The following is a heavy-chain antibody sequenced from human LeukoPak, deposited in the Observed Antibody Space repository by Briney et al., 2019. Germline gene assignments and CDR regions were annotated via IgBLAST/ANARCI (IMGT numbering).Heavy chain of an antibody. J-gene: IGHJ6*02. Sequence: PGGSLRLSCAASGFTFSSYSMNWVRQAPGKGLEWVSYISSSSSTIYYADSVKGRFTISRDNAENSLYLQMNSLRAEDTAVYYCARDAAMIMIVVTYYGMDVWGQGTTVTVS. CDR1: GFTFSSYS. D-gene: IGHD3-22*01. V-gene: IGHV3-48*04. CDR2: ISSSSSTI. CDR3: ARDAAMIMIVVTYYGMDV.